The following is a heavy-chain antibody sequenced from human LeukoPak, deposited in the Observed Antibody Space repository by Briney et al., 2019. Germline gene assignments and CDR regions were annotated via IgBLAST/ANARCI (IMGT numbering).Heavy chain of an antibody. J-gene: IGHJ6*03. CDR2: IKQDGSEK. D-gene: IGHD2-21*02. CDR3: AREECGGDCYSYYYYYMDV. V-gene: IGHV3-7*01. Sequence: GGSLRLSCAASGFTFSSYWMSWVRQAPGKGLEWVANIKQDGSEKYYVDSVKGRFTISRDNAKNSLYLQLNSLRAGDTAVYYCAREECGGDCYSYYYYYMDVWGKGTTVTVSS. CDR1: GFTFSSYW.